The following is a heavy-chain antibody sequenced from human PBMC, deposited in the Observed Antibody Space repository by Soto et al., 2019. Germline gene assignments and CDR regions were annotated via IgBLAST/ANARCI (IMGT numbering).Heavy chain of an antibody. V-gene: IGHV2-5*02. CDR1: GFSLSTSGVG. Sequence: QITLKESGPTLVKPTQTLTLTCTFSGFSLSTSGVGVGWIRQPPGKALEWLARIYWDDDKRSSPSLKSRLTXTKDTSKNQVVLTMTTLDPVDTASYYCAHNLSADYRGQGTLVTVSS. CDR2: IYWDDDK. J-gene: IGHJ4*02. CDR3: AHNLSADY.